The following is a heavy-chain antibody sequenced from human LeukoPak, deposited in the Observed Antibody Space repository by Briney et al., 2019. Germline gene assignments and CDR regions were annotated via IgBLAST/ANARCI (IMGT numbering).Heavy chain of an antibody. J-gene: IGHJ4*02. CDR1: GFTFSSYE. CDR3: AKGPQQLVVY. D-gene: IGHD6-13*01. V-gene: IGHV3-30*02. Sequence: PGGSLRLSCAASGFTFSSYEMNWVRQAPGKGLEWVAFIRYDGSNKYYADSVKGRFTISRDNSKNTLYLQMNSLRAEDTAVYYCAKGPQQLVVYWGQGTLVTVSS. CDR2: IRYDGSNK.